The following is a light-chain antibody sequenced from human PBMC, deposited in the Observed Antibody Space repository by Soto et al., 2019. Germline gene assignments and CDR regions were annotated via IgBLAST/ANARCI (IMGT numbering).Light chain of an antibody. CDR2: EVS. CDR3: CSYGGGNNFYV. CDR1: SSDIGTYDY. J-gene: IGLJ1*01. Sequence: QSVLTQPPSASGSPGQSVTISCTGTSSDIGTYDYVSWYQHLPDKAPELIIYEVSKRPSGVPDRFSGSKSGNTASLTVSGLQAEDEVDYYCCSYGGGNNFYVFGTGTKVTV. V-gene: IGLV2-8*01.